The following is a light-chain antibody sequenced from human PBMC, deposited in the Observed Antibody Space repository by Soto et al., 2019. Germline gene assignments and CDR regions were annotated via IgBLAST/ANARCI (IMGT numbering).Light chain of an antibody. CDR3: QQYYSNPELT. CDR2: WAS. J-gene: IGKJ4*01. V-gene: IGKV4-1*01. CDR1: QSLLYSSNNKNY. Sequence: IVLTQSPDSLAVSLGERVTINCKSSQSLLYSSNNKNYLAWYQQKPGQPPKLLIYWASTRESGVPDRFSGSGSGTDFTLTISSLQAEDVAVYYCQQYYSNPELTFGGGTKVDIK.